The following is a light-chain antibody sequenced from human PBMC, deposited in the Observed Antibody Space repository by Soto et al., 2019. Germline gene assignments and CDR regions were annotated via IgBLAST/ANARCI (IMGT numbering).Light chain of an antibody. V-gene: IGLV2-8*01. J-gene: IGLJ2*01. Sequence: QSVLTQPPSASGSPGQSVTISCTGTSSDVGNYNYVSWYQQHPGKAPKLMIYEVTKRTSGVPDRFSGSKSGNTASLTVSGLQAEDEAEYYCTSYAAGKNVVFGGGTTLTVL. CDR3: TSYAAGKNVV. CDR2: EVT. CDR1: SSDVGNYNY.